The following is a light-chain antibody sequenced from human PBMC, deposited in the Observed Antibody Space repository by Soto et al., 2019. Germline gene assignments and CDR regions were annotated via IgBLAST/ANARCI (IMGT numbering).Light chain of an antibody. Sequence: AIQVTQSPSSLSASVGDRVTITCRASQGISSTLAWYQQKPGKTPKLLIYDASTLESGVPSRFSGSGSGTDFTLSISSLQPEDFATYYCQQFNNYPLTFGGGTMVEMK. V-gene: IGKV1D-13*01. CDR2: DAS. J-gene: IGKJ4*01. CDR1: QGISST. CDR3: QQFNNYPLT.